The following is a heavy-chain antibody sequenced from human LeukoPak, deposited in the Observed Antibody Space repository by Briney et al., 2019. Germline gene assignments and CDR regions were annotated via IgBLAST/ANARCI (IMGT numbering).Heavy chain of an antibody. Sequence: GGSLRLSCAASGFTFSSYSMNWVRQAPGKGLEGVSYISSSSSTIYYADSVKGRFTISRDNAKNSLYLQMNSLGAEDTAVYYCARDLPSCSSTSCYPDAFDIWGQGTMVTVSS. D-gene: IGHD2-2*01. CDR3: ARDLPSCSSTSCYPDAFDI. V-gene: IGHV3-48*01. J-gene: IGHJ3*02. CDR2: ISSSSSTI. CDR1: GFTFSSYS.